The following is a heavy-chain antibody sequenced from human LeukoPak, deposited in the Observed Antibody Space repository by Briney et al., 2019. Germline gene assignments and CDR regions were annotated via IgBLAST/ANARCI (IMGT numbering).Heavy chain of an antibody. J-gene: IGHJ5*02. V-gene: IGHV1-8*01. Sequence: ASVKVSCKASGYTFTSYDINWVRQATGQGLEWMGWMNPNSGNTGYAQKFRGRVTMTRNTSISTAYMELSSLRSEDTAVYYCARGSDIVVVPAAINWFDPWGQGTLVTVSS. CDR1: GYTFTSYD. D-gene: IGHD2-2*01. CDR3: ARGSDIVVVPAAINWFDP. CDR2: MNPNSGNT.